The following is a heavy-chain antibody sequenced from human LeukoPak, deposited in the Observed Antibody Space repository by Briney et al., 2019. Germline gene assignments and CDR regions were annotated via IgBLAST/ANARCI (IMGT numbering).Heavy chain of an antibody. Sequence: PGGSLRLSCAASGFTFSSYWMSWVRQAPGKGLEWVANIKQDGSEKYYVDSVKGRFTISRDNAKNSLYLQMNSLRAEDTAVYYCAKDNGIVAPSIPLDYWGQGTLVTVSS. CDR2: IKQDGSEK. CDR1: GFTFSSYW. V-gene: IGHV3-7*03. J-gene: IGHJ4*02. D-gene: IGHD5-12*01. CDR3: AKDNGIVAPSIPLDY.